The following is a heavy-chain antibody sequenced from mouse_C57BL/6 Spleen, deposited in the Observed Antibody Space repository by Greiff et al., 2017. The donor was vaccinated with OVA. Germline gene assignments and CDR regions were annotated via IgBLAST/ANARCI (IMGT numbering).Heavy chain of an antibody. D-gene: IGHD1-1*02. Sequence: VKLVESGAELVRPGASVTLSCKASGYTFTDYEMHWVKQTPVHGLEWIGAIDPETGGTAYNQKFKGKAILTADKSSSTAYMELRSLTSEDSAVYYCIYGPYYFDYWGQGTTLTVSS. CDR3: IYGPYYFDY. V-gene: IGHV1-15*01. J-gene: IGHJ2*01. CDR1: GYTFTDYE. CDR2: IDPETGGT.